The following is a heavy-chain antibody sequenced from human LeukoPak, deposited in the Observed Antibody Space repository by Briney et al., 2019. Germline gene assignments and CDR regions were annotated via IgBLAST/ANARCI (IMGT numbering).Heavy chain of an antibody. Sequence: GGSLRLSCAASGFTFSSYSMNWVRQAPGKGLEWVSYISSSSSTIYRFTISRDNAKNSLYLQMNSLRAEDTALYYCARASSLSQRAFDIWGQGTMVTVSS. D-gene: IGHD1-26*01. CDR2: ISSSSSTI. V-gene: IGHV3-48*01. CDR1: GFTFSSYS. CDR3: ARASSLSQRAFDI. J-gene: IGHJ3*02.